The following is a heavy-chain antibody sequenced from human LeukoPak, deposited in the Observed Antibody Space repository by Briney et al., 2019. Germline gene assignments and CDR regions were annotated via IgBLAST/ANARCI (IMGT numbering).Heavy chain of an antibody. CDR3: ARTGSSWPPYYYYCMDV. CDR1: GGSISNNY. CDR2: IYSSGST. J-gene: IGHJ6*03. D-gene: IGHD6-13*01. Sequence: SETLSLTCTVSGGSISNNYWSWIRQSPGKGLEWIAYIYSSGSTDYNPSLKSRVTVSVDTSKNQFSLKLNSVTAADTAVYYCARTGSSWPPYYYYCMDVWSKGTTVTVSS. V-gene: IGHV4-59*01.